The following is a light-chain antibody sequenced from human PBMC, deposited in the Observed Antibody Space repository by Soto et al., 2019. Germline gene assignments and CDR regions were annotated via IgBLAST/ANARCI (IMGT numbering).Light chain of an antibody. CDR1: QSGSSY. Sequence: EIVLTQSPATLSFSRGERAILACRASQSGSSYLALYQQKPGQAPRLLIYDASNRATGIPARFRGSGSGPDFPLTLSRLGPADCAVYYRQKRSNCLPTFGGGTKVELK. J-gene: IGKJ4*01. V-gene: IGKV3-11*01. CDR2: DAS. CDR3: QKRSNCLPT.